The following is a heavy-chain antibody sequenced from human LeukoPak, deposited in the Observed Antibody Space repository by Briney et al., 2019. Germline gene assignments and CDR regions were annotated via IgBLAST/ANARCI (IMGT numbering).Heavy chain of an antibody. V-gene: IGHV4-39*01. J-gene: IGHJ4*02. CDR1: GGSISSSSYY. CDR2: IYYSGST. CDR3: ASALRDYYDSSYYFDY. D-gene: IGHD3-22*01. Sequence: PSETLSLTCPVSGGSISSSSYYWGWIRQPPGKGLEWIGSIYYSGSTYYNPSLKSRVTISVDTSKNQFSLKLSSVTAADTAVYYCASALRDYYDSSYYFDYWGQGTLVTVSS.